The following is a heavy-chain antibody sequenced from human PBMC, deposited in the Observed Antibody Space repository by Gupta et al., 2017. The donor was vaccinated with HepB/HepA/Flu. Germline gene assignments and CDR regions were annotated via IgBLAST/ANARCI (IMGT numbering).Heavy chain of an antibody. Sequence: EVQLVQSGTEVKKPGESLKISCKGSGYSFTSYWIGWVRQVPGKGPEWMGIISPSDSDTRYSPSFEGQVTISVDKSISTTYLQWSSLKASDTAIYYCARVEGTSYYYGSGTHFPLDFWGHGTLVAVSS. CDR2: ISPSDSDT. D-gene: IGHD3-10*01. J-gene: IGHJ4*01. CDR3: ARVEGTSYYYGSGTHFPLDF. V-gene: IGHV5-51*01. CDR1: GYSFTSYW.